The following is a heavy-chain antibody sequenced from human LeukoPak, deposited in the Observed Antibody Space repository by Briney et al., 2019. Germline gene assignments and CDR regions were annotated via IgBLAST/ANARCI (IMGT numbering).Heavy chain of an antibody. D-gene: IGHD3-10*01. CDR2: IYYSGST. CDR3: ARNVGTYYYGSGSYYNFGY. V-gene: IGHV4-39*01. CDR1: GGSISSSSYY. Sequence: SETLSLTCTVSGGSISSSSYYWGWIRQPPGKGLEWIGSIYYSGSTYYNPSLKSRVTISVDTSKNQFSLKLSSVTAADTAVYYCARNVGTYYYGSGSYYNFGYWGQGTLVTVSS. J-gene: IGHJ4*02.